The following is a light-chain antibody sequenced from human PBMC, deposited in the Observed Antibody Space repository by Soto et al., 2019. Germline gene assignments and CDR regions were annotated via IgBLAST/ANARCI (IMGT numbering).Light chain of an antibody. CDR2: DVG. Sequence: QSALTQPRSVSGSPGQSVTISCTGTSSDVGGYNFVSWYQQIPGKVPKLMIYDVGKRPSGVPDRFSGSKSGNTASLTISGLQADDEADYYCCSYAGRYLQFGGGTKLTVL. J-gene: IGLJ3*02. CDR1: SSDVGGYNF. V-gene: IGLV2-11*01. CDR3: CSYAGRYLQ.